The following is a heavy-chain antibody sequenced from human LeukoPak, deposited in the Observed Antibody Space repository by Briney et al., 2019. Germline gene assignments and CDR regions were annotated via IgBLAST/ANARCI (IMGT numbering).Heavy chain of an antibody. CDR2: IIPILGIA. CDR1: GGTFSSYA. Sequence: SVKVSCKASGGTFSSYAISWVRQAPGQGLEWMGRIIPILGIANYAQKFQGRVTITADKSTSTAYMELSSLRAEDTAVYYCAKSMDYYDSSGYYFDYWGQGTLVTVSS. D-gene: IGHD3-22*01. V-gene: IGHV1-69*04. J-gene: IGHJ4*02. CDR3: AKSMDYYDSSGYYFDY.